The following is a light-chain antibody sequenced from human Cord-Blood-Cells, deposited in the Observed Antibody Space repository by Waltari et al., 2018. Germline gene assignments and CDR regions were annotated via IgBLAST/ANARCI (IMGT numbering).Light chain of an antibody. CDR1: QSISSY. CDR2: AAS. V-gene: IGKV1-39*01. J-gene: IGKJ4*01. CDR3: QQSYSTPR. Sequence: DIQMTQSPSSLSASVGDRVTITCRASQSISSYLNLYQQKPGKAPKRLIYAASILQSGVPSRFSGSGSGTDFTLTISSLQPEDFATYYCQQSYSTPRFGGGTKVEIK.